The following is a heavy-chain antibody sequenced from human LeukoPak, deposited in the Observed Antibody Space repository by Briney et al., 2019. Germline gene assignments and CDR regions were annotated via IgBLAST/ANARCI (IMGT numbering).Heavy chain of an antibody. D-gene: IGHD3-10*01. V-gene: IGHV3-33*08. CDR1: GFTVSSNY. CDR3: ARDSLLYGSGSYYGDY. J-gene: IGHJ4*02. CDR2: IWYDGSNK. Sequence: PGGSLRLSCAASGFTVSSNYMSWVRQAPGKGLEWVAVIWYDGSNKYYADSVKGRFTISRDNSKNTLYLQMNSLRAEDTAVYYCARDSLLYGSGSYYGDYWGQGTLVTVSS.